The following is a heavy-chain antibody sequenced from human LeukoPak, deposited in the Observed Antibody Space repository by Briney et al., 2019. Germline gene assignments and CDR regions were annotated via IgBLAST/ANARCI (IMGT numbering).Heavy chain of an antibody. CDR2: ISSSSSTI. CDR3: TRDVASSTYHFDSSGLLDY. CDR1: GFTVSSNY. V-gene: IGHV3-48*04. Sequence: PGGSLRLSCAASGFTVSSNYMNWVRQAPGKGLEWVSYISSSSSTIYYADSVKGRFTISRDNAKNSLYLQMDSLRGEDTAVYYCTRDVASSTYHFDSSGLLDYWGQGTLVTVSS. J-gene: IGHJ4*02. D-gene: IGHD3-22*01.